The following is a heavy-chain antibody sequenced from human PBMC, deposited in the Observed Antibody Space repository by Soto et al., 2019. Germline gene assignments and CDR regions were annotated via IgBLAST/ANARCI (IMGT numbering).Heavy chain of an antibody. CDR3: ARDLAAVPRAFDY. Sequence: XGTLSLTCTVSGGSISSYFYIWVRQPPGKGLEWIGSVYYTGTTDYNPSLKSRVTISVDTSKTQFSLNLRSVTAADTAVYYCARDLAAVPRAFDYWGRGTLVTVSS. D-gene: IGHD6-13*01. V-gene: IGHV4-59*01. J-gene: IGHJ4*02. CDR2: VYYTGTT. CDR1: GGSISSYF.